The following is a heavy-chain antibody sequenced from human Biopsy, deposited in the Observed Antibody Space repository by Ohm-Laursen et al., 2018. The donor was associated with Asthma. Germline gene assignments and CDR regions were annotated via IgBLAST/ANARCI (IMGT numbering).Heavy chain of an antibody. CDR3: AKELFPGWELRRGPDS. CDR2: IYSGGGT. V-gene: IGHV3-53*05. J-gene: IGHJ4*02. D-gene: IGHD1-26*01. CDR1: GFTVSTNG. Sequence: SLRLSCAASGFTVSTNGMSWVRQPPGKGLEWVSVIYSGGGTYYADSVQGRVTISRDNSKNTLYLQMKSLRAEDTAVYYCAKELFPGWELRRGPDSWGQGTLVTVSS.